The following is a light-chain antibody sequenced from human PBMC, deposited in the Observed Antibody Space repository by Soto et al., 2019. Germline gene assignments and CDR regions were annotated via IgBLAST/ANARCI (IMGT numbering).Light chain of an antibody. CDR1: NIGTKS. V-gene: IGLV3-21*02. J-gene: IGLJ3*02. CDR3: QVWVASSDLWV. CDR2: DDH. Sequence: SYVLAQPPSVSVAPGQTATITCGGNNIGTKSVHWYQQRPGQAPVLVVYDDHDRPSGIPERFSGSNSGNTATLTISRVEDGDEADYYCQVWVASSDLWVLGGGTKLTVL.